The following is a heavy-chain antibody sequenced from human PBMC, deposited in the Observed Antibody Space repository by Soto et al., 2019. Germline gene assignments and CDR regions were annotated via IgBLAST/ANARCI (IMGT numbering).Heavy chain of an antibody. Sequence: ASVKVSCKASGYTSTSYDINWVRQATGQGLEWMGWMNPNSGNTGYAQKFQGRVTMTRNTSISTAYMELSSLRSEDTAVYYCARYVHSSGYYHYYYYGMDVWGQGTTVTVSS. CDR1: GYTSTSYD. CDR2: MNPNSGNT. V-gene: IGHV1-8*01. D-gene: IGHD3-22*01. CDR3: ARYVHSSGYYHYYYYGMDV. J-gene: IGHJ6*02.